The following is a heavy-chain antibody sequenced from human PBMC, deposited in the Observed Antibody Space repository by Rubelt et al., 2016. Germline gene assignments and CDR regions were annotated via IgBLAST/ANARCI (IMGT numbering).Heavy chain of an antibody. Sequence: QVQLQESGPGLVKPSETLSLTCTVSGGSISTYYWSWIRQPPGKGLEWIGYISSGGSTNYNPSLKSRVTISLDTSKNLFSLGLTSGTATDTAVYYCGRRVLSGGQLPRHHFDYWGQGALVTVSS. CDR3: GRRVLSGGQLPRHHFDY. CDR1: GGSISTYY. J-gene: IGHJ4*02. D-gene: IGHD2-8*01. CDR2: ISSGGST. V-gene: IGHV4-4*09.